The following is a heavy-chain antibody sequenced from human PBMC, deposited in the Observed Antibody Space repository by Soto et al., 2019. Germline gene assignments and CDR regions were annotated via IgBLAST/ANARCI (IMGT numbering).Heavy chain of an antibody. D-gene: IGHD5-18*01. CDR2: IYSGGST. V-gene: IGHV3-66*01. Sequence: EVQLVESGEGFVQPGGSLRLYGAASGFTVSSNYMSWVRQAPGKGLEWVSVIYSGGSTYYADSVKGRFTISRDNSKNTLYLQMNSLRAEDTAVYYCARDQAYSHYWGQGTLVTVSS. CDR1: GFTVSSNY. CDR3: ARDQAYSHY. J-gene: IGHJ4*02.